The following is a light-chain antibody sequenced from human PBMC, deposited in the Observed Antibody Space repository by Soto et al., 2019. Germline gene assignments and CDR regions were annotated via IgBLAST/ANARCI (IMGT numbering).Light chain of an antibody. CDR1: ESIRSNF. V-gene: IGKV3-20*01. CDR2: GAS. J-gene: IGKJ5*01. CDR3: QQYENSPIT. Sequence: ETGLRQSPGTVSLSPGETVTLSCRASESIRSNFLAWYQQKPGQPPRLLIYGASNRATDIPDRFSGSGSGTDFTLTITRLESEDFAVYDCQQYENSPITFGQGTRLDIK.